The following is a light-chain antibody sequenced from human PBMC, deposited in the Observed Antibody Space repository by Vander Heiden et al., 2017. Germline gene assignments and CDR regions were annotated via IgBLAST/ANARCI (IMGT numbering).Light chain of an antibody. V-gene: IGKV1-27*01. CDR1: QGISNY. CDR3: QKYNSASIT. CDR2: AAS. J-gene: IGKJ3*01. Sequence: DIQMTQYPSSLSASVGDRVTTTCRASQGISNYLAWYQQKPAKVPKLLIYAASTLQSGAPSRLSGSGAGADFTITISSLEAEDDATYYYQKYNSASITFGPGTKVDIK.